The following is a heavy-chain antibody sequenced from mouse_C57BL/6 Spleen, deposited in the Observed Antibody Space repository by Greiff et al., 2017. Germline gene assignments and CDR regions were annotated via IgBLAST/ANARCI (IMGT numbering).Heavy chain of an antibody. CDR1: GYTFTAYY. D-gene: IGHD2-4*01. J-gene: IGHJ2*01. V-gene: IGHV1-76*01. Sequence: VQLQQSGAELVRPGASVKLSCKASGYTFTAYYINWVKQRPGQGLEWIARIYPGSGNTYYNEKFKGKDTLTAEKSSSTAYMPLSSLTSEDSAVYFGALRYDYDGGFDYWGKGTTLTVSS. CDR3: ALRYDYDGGFDY. CDR2: IYPGSGNT.